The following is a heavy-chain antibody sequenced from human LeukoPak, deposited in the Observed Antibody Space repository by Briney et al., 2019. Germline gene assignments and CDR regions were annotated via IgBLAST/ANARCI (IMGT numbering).Heavy chain of an antibody. V-gene: IGHV1-18*01. CDR3: ASTRKRVGDAFNI. D-gene: IGHD3-10*01. J-gene: IGHJ3*02. CDR1: GYTFSRYA. Sequence: ASVKVSCKASGYTFSRYAISWVRQAPGQGLEWMGWVSAYNGNTNYAQKLQGRVTMTTDTSTSTAYMELRSLRSDDTAVYYCASTRKRVGDAFNIWGQGTMVTVSS. CDR2: VSAYNGNT.